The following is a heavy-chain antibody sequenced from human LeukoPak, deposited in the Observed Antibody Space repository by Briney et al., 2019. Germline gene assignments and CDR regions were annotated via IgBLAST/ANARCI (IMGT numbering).Heavy chain of an antibody. V-gene: IGHV3-23*01. J-gene: IGHJ4*02. Sequence: GGSLRLSCAASGFTFSSYAMSWVRQAPGKGLEWVPAISGSGGSTYYADSVKGRFTISRDNSKNTLYLQMNSLRAEDTAVYYCAKTAWGWELQDYFDYWGQGTLVTVSS. CDR3: AKTAWGWELQDYFDY. CDR1: GFTFSSYA. CDR2: ISGSGGST. D-gene: IGHD1-26*01.